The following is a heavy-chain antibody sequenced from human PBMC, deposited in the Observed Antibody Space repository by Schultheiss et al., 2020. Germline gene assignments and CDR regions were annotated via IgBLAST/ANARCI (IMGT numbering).Heavy chain of an antibody. V-gene: IGHV3-30-3*01. CDR3: ARPTSEYGPGSYGAFDY. Sequence: GGSLRLSCAASGFTFSSYAMHWVRQAPGKGLEWVAVISYDGSNKYYADSVKGRFTISRDNSKNTLYLQMNSLRAEDTAVYYCARPTSEYGPGSYGAFDYWGQGTLVTVSS. CDR2: ISYDGSNK. D-gene: IGHD3-10*01. CDR1: GFTFSSYA. J-gene: IGHJ4*02.